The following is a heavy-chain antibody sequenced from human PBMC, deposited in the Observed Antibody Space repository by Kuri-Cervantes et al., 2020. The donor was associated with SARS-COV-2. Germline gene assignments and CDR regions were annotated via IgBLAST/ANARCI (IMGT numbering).Heavy chain of an antibody. CDR3: ASSCDFWSGTDYYYGMDA. D-gene: IGHD3-3*01. CDR2: ISYDGSNK. CDR1: GFTFSSYA. J-gene: IGHJ6*02. V-gene: IGHV3-30*07. Sequence: GESLKISCAASGFTFSSYAMHWVRQAPGKGLEWVAVISYDGSNKYYADSVKGRFTISRDNSKNTLYLQMNSLRAEDTAVYYCASSCDFWSGTDYYYGMDAWGQGTTVTVSS.